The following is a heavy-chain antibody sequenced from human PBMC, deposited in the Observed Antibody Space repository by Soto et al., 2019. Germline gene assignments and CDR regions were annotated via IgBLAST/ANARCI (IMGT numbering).Heavy chain of an antibody. V-gene: IGHV5-51*01. CDR1: GYSFTSYW. D-gene: IGHD5-18*01. CDR3: ARQDTAMVRYYGMDV. CDR2: IYPGDSDT. Sequence: GESLKISCKGSGYSFTSYWIGWVRQMPGKGLEWMGIIYPGDSDTRYSPSFQGQVTISADKSISAAYLQWSSLKASDTAMYYCARQDTAMVRYYGMDVWGQGTTVTVSS. J-gene: IGHJ6*02.